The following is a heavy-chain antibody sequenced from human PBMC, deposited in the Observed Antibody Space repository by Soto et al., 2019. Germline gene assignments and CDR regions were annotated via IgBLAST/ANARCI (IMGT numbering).Heavy chain of an antibody. CDR1: GGSFSGYF. D-gene: IGHD2-15*01. CDR3: ARVWRYCSGGTRHPPEYFQL. V-gene: IGHV4-34*01. J-gene: IGHJ1*01. Sequence: PSETLSITCAVYGGSFSGYFWSWVRQPPGKGLEWSGETNHSGSTNYNPSLKSRVTISADTSKNQFSLKLSSVTAADTAVYYCARVWRYCSGGTRHPPEYFQLWGQGILVTLST. CDR2: TNHSGST.